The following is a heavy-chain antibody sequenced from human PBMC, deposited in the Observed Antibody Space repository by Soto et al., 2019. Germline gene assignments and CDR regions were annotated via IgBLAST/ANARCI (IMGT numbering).Heavy chain of an antibody. CDR1: GFTFSSYV. CDR3: ARGHGYDILTGYYPHDAFDI. CDR2: ISYDGSNK. Sequence: QVQLVESGGGVVQPGRSLRLSCAASGFTFSSYVMHWVRQAPGKGLEWVAVISYDGSNKYYADSVKGRFTISRDNSKNTLYLQMNSLRAEDTAVYYCARGHGYDILTGYYPHDAFDIWGQGTMVTVSS. V-gene: IGHV3-30-3*01. D-gene: IGHD3-9*01. J-gene: IGHJ3*02.